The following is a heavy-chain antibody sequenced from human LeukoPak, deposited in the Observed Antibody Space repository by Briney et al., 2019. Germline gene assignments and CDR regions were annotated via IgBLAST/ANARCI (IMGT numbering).Heavy chain of an antibody. D-gene: IGHD3-22*01. CDR1: GYTFTSYY. CDR3: ARDIGPYYYDSSGYYSPEYYFDY. Sequence: ASVKVSCKASGYTFTSYYMHWVRQAPGQGLEWMGIINPSGGSTSYAQKLQGRVTMTRDTSTSTVYMELSSLRSEDTAVYYCARDIGPYYYDSSGYYSPEYYFDYWGQGTLVTVSS. J-gene: IGHJ4*02. V-gene: IGHV1-46*01. CDR2: INPSGGST.